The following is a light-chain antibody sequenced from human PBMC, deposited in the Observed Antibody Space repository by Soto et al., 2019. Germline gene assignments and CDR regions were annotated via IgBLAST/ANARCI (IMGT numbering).Light chain of an antibody. CDR2: DVS. CDR3: CSYAGSSWV. CDR1: SSDVGGYSY. J-gene: IGLJ3*02. V-gene: IGLV2-11*01. Sequence: QSALTQPRSVSGSPGQSVTISCTGTSSDVGGYSYVSWYQQDPGKAPKLMIYDVSKRPSGVPDRSSGSKSGSTASLTIARLLPQDEADYFCCSYAGSSWVLGGGTKVTV.